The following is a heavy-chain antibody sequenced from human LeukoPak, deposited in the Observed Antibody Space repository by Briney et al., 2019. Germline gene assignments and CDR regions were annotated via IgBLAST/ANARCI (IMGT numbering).Heavy chain of an antibody. J-gene: IGHJ6*02. CDR3: ARDPRGAQRDYGMDV. Sequence: GGSLRLSCAASGFTFSSYWMSWVRQAPWKGLEWVANIKQDGSEKYYVDSVKGRFTISRDNAKNSPYLQMNSLRAEDTAVYYCARDPRGAQRDYGMDVWGQGTTVTVSS. CDR2: IKQDGSEK. V-gene: IGHV3-7*01. CDR1: GFTFSSYW. D-gene: IGHD3-10*01.